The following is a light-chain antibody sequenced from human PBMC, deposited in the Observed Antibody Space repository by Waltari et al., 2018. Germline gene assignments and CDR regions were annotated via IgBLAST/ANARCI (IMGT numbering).Light chain of an antibody. V-gene: IGLV2-14*03. CDR2: DVT. J-gene: IGLJ3*02. CDR3: SSHTTSSTLV. Sequence: QSALTQPASVSGSPGQSITISCTGSSSDVGRYNFVSWYQQPPGKAPKRMIYDVTARPSGVSNRFSGSKSGNTASLTISGLQPEDEADYYCSSHTTSSTLVFGGGTRVTVL. CDR1: SSDVGRYNF.